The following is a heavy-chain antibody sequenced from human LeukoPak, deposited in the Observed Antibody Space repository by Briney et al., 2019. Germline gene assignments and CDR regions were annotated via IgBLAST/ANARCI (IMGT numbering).Heavy chain of an antibody. V-gene: IGHV3-23*01. CDR2: LSGGGDSR. CDR1: GFAFSNYA. D-gene: IGHD3-10*01. Sequence: GGSLRRSCAASGFAFSNYAMSWLRQALGKGLEWVSSLSGGGDSRYYADSVMGRFTISRDNSKNTLYLQMNSLRAEDTAVYYCAKAVRSMVTGGGYFDSWGQGTLVTVSS. CDR3: AKAVRSMVTGGGYFDS. J-gene: IGHJ4*02.